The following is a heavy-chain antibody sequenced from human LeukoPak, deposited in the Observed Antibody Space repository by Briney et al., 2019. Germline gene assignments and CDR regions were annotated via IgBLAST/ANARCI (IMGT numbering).Heavy chain of an antibody. CDR2: INPTGVRT. D-gene: IGHD2-2*01. CDR3: ARDQPHAASWFDP. V-gene: IGHV3-23*01. CDR1: TINFSDYG. Sequence: PGGSLRLSCAASTINFSDYGMDWVRQAPGRGLEWVSTINPTGVRTYYADSVRGRFTISRDNSKNTVLLQINSLRVEDTAIYYCARDQPHAASWFDPWGQGTLVTVSS. J-gene: IGHJ5*02.